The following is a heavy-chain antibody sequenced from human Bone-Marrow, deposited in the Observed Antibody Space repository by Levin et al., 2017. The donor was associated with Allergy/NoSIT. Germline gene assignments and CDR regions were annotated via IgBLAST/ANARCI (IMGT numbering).Heavy chain of an antibody. CDR1: GFTFGDYA. J-gene: IGHJ5*02. V-gene: IGHV3-49*03. Sequence: GGSLRLSCTASGFTFGDYAMSWFRQAPGKGLEWVGFIRSKAYGGTTEYAASVKGRFTISRDDSKSIAYLQMNSLKTEDTAVYYCTRAFLDGITMVRGVYWFDPWGQGTLVTVSS. CDR3: TRAFLDGITMVRGVYWFDP. CDR2: IRSKAYGGTT. D-gene: IGHD3-10*01.